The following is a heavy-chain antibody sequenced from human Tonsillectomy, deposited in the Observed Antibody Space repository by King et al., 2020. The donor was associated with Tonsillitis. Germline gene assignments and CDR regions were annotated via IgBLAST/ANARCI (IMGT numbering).Heavy chain of an antibody. D-gene: IGHD6-13*01. Sequence: QLVQSGGGVVQPGRSLRLSCTASGFTFSTYPMRWVRQAPGKGLEWLAIISSDGSKRNYADSVKGRCTISRDNSKNTLYLEMNSLRAEDTAVYYCGDEPNSRTWGCHWGQGTLVTVSS. CDR3: GDEPNSRTWGCH. CDR1: GFTFSTYP. J-gene: IGHJ4*02. CDR2: ISSDGSKR. V-gene: IGHV3-30-3*01.